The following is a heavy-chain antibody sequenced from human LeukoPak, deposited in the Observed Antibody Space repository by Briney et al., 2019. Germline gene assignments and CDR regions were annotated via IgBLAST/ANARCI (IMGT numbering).Heavy chain of an antibody. Sequence: PGGSLRLSCAASGFTFSSYAMSGAPQAPGKGLEWVSTISGSGDGTYYADSVKGRFTISRDNAKNTVYLQMNGLRADDTAVYYCAKDLDDSSGFYSYHHWGQGTLVLVSS. J-gene: IGHJ1*01. D-gene: IGHD3-22*01. V-gene: IGHV3-23*01. CDR2: ISGSGDGT. CDR3: AKDLDDSSGFYSYHH. CDR1: GFTFSSYA.